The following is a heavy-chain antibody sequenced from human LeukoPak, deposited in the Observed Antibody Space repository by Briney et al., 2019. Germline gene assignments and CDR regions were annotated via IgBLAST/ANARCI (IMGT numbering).Heavy chain of an antibody. J-gene: IGHJ5*02. CDR1: GGSFSGYY. V-gene: IGHV4-34*01. CDR3: ARGLHEYNWFDP. CDR2: INHSGST. Sequence: SETLSLTCAVYGGSFSGYYWSWIRQPPGKGLEWIGEINHSGSTNYNPSLKSRVTISVDTSKNQFSLKLSSVTAADTAVYYCARGLHEYNWFDPWGQGTPVTVSS. D-gene: IGHD4-11*01.